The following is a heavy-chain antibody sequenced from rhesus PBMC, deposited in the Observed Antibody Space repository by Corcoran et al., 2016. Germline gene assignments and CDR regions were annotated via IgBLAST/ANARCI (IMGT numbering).Heavy chain of an antibody. D-gene: IGHD1-44*01. V-gene: IGHV4-80*01. CDR3: ANRRGNLVDAFDF. CDR1: GVSIIGYW. CDR2: INGNSGST. Sequence: QVQLQESGQGLVTPSETLSLTCAVSGVSIIGYWGSWIRQPPGKGLEWVGEINGNSGSTFDNPSLKSRVTISKDASKNQFSLNLNSVTAADTAVYSCANRRGNLVDAFDFWGQGLRVTVSS. J-gene: IGHJ3*01.